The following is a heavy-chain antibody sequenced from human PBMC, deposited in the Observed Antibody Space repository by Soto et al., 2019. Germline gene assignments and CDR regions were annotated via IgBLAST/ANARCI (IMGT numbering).Heavy chain of an antibody. Sequence: ASVKVSCKASGYTFTSYGISWVRQAPGQGIEWMGWISGYTGNTNYAQKVRGRVTLTTDTSTSTAYMELTSLTPDDTAVYYCARDERGSGSYFGRLNWFDPWGQGTLVTVSS. V-gene: IGHV1-18*01. CDR1: GYTFTSYG. CDR3: ARDERGSGSYFGRLNWFDP. CDR2: ISGYTGNT. D-gene: IGHD3-10*01. J-gene: IGHJ5*02.